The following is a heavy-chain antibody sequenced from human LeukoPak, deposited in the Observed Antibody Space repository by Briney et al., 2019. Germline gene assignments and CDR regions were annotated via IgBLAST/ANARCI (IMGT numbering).Heavy chain of an antibody. CDR2: INHSGST. Sequence: SETLSLTCAVYGGSFSGYYWSWIRQPPGKGLEWIGEINHSGSTNYNPSLKSRVTISVDTSKNQFSLKLSSVTAADTAVYYCARDHRGVVYETQFDYWGQGTLVTVSS. V-gene: IGHV4-34*01. CDR1: GGSFSGYY. CDR3: ARDHRGVVYETQFDY. J-gene: IGHJ4*01. D-gene: IGHD3-10*01.